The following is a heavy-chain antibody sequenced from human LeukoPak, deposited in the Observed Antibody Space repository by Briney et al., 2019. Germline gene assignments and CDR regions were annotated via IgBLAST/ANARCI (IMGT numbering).Heavy chain of an antibody. Sequence: PGRSLRLSCAASGFTFDDYAMHWVRQAPGKGLEWVSGISWNSGSIGYADSVKGRFTISRDNAKNSLYLQMNSLRAEDTAVYYCARLGGVGYCSGGSCYSDAFDIWGQGTMVTVSS. CDR1: GFTFDDYA. CDR3: ARLGGVGYCSGGSCYSDAFDI. CDR2: ISWNSGSI. J-gene: IGHJ3*02. D-gene: IGHD2-15*01. V-gene: IGHV3-9*01.